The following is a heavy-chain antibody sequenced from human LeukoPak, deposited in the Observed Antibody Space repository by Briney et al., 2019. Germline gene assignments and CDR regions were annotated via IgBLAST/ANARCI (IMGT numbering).Heavy chain of an antibody. D-gene: IGHD4-17*01. Sequence: LTGGSLRLSCTVSGFTVSSNSMSWVRQAPGKGLEWVSFIYSGGNTHYSDSVKGRFTISRDNSKNTLYLQMNSLRADDTAVYYCARRAGEYSHPYDYWGQGTLVTVSS. V-gene: IGHV3-53*01. CDR1: GFTVSSNS. CDR3: ARRAGEYSHPYDY. J-gene: IGHJ4*02. CDR2: IYSGGNT.